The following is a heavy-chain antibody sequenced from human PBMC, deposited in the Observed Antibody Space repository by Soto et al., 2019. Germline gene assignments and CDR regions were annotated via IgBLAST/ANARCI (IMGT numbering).Heavy chain of an antibody. Sequence: GGSLRLSCAIFESTVSRDWMNWVRQAPGKGLEWVAHINQDGSEKYYVDSVKGRITISRDNAKKSLYLQMNSLRPADTAMYYCSGGVGDAFWGQGTLVTVSS. CDR2: INQDGSEK. CDR3: SGGVGDAF. J-gene: IGHJ4*02. D-gene: IGHD1-26*01. V-gene: IGHV3-7*04. CDR1: ESTVSRDW.